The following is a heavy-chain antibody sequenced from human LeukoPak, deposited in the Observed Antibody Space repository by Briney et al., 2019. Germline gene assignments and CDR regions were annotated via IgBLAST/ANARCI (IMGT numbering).Heavy chain of an antibody. CDR2: IQSNGIT. D-gene: IGHD2-21*01. CDR1: GFTFSSYA. V-gene: IGHV3-53*01. Sequence: GGSLRLSCAASGFTFSSYAMSWVRQAPGKGLEWVSLIQSNGITYYAESVKGRFTISRDNSKNMLYLQMNSLRVEDTAVYSCARVAVGPNYWYFDLWGRGTLVTVPS. J-gene: IGHJ2*01. CDR3: ARVAVGPNYWYFDL.